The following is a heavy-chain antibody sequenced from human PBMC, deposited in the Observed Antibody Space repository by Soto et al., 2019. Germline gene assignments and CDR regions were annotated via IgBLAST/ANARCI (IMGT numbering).Heavy chain of an antibody. Sequence: GXSVKVSCKASGYTFTCYYMHWVRQAPGQGLEWMGWINPDSGGTNYAQKFQGRVTMTRDTSISTAYMELSRLRSDDTAVYYCARSTSSSSPTFDYWGQGTLVTVSS. V-gene: IGHV1-2*02. CDR3: ARSTSSSSPTFDY. J-gene: IGHJ4*02. D-gene: IGHD6-6*01. CDR2: INPDSGGT. CDR1: GYTFTCYY.